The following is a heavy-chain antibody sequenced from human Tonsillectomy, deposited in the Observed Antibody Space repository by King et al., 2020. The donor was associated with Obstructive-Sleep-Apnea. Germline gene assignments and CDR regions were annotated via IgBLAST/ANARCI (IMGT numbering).Heavy chain of an antibody. Sequence: LPLQESGPGLVKPSETLSLTCTVSGDSISSGSNYWGWIRRPPGKGLEWIGAISYSGDTYYNPSLKSRVTISADTSRNQFFLQLTSATAADTAVYFCAKQPGDWGQGTVVTVSS. CDR1: GDSISSGSNY. J-gene: IGHJ4*02. CDR2: ISYSGDT. D-gene: IGHD1-14*01. V-gene: IGHV4-39*01. CDR3: AKQPGD.